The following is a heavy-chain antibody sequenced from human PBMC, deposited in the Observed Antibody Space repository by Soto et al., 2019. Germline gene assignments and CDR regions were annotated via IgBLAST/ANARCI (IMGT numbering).Heavy chain of an antibody. J-gene: IGHJ6*02. CDR3: AKDLRLLWFGELSAGMDV. V-gene: IGHV3-30*18. D-gene: IGHD3-10*01. CDR1: GFTFSSYG. Sequence: PGGSLRLSCAASGFTFSSYGMHWVRQAPGKGLEWVAVISYDGSNKYYADSVKGRFTISRDNSKNTLYLQMNSLRAEDTAVYYCAKDLRLLWFGELSAGMDVWGQGTTVTVSS. CDR2: ISYDGSNK.